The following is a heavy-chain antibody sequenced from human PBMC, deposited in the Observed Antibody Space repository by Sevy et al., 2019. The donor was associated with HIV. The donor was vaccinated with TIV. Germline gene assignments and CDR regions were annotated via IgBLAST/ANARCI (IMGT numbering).Heavy chain of an antibody. CDR3: AKDCSGGGNAIDI. CDR2: ISYDGSNK. Sequence: GGSLRLSCAASGFTFSNYGMHWVRQAPGKGLEWVAVISYDGSNKYYADSVKGRFTISRDNSKNTLYLQMNSLRAEDTAVYYCAKDCSGGGNAIDIWGQGTMVTVSS. V-gene: IGHV3-30*18. J-gene: IGHJ3*02. D-gene: IGHD3-10*02. CDR1: GFTFSNYG.